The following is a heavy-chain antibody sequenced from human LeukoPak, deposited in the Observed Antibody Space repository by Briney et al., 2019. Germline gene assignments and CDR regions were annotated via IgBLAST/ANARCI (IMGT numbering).Heavy chain of an antibody. CDR1: GFTFDDYA. V-gene: IGHV3-9*01. CDR3: AREEPVYSG. Sequence: PGGSLRLSCAASGFTFDDYAMHWVRQAPGKGLEWVSGISWNSGSIGYADSVKGRFTISRDNAKNSLYLQMNSLRAEDTAVYYCAREEPVYSGWGQGTLVTVSS. D-gene: IGHD3-9*01. CDR2: ISWNSGSI. J-gene: IGHJ1*01.